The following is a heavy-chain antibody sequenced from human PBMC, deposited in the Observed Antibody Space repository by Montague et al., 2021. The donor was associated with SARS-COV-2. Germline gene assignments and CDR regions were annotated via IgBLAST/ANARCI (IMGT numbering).Heavy chain of an antibody. J-gene: IGHJ6*02. V-gene: IGHV3-7*01. CDR2: INQDGSEK. CDR1: GFTFSSYW. CDR3: ARDSFVVVPAASNYYYYYRMGV. D-gene: IGHD2-2*01. Sequence: SLRLSCAASGFTFSSYWMSWVRQAPGKGLEWVANINQDGSEKYYVDSVKGRFTISRDNAKNSLYLQMNSLRAEDTAVYYCARDSFVVVPAASNYYYYYRMGVWGPGDTVTAS.